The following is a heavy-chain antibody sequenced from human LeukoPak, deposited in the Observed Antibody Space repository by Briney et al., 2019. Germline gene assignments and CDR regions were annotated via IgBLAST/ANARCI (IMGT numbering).Heavy chain of an antibody. CDR1: GFTPSSYE. Sequence: GSLRLSCAASGFTPSSYEMNWVRQPPGKGLEWIGSIYYSGNTYYNPSLKSRVTISVDTSKNQFSLKLSSVTAADTAVYYCARVSGITMIVVVKHDAFDIWGQGTMVTVSS. CDR2: IYYSGNT. J-gene: IGHJ3*02. CDR3: ARVSGITMIVVVKHDAFDI. V-gene: IGHV4-39*07. D-gene: IGHD3-22*01.